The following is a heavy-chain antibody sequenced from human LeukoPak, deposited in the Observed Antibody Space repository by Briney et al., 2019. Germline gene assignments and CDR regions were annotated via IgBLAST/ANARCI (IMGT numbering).Heavy chain of an antibody. V-gene: IGHV4-59*11. D-gene: IGHD4-17*01. CDR1: DDSFSSHY. CDR2: ISYIGST. CDR3: ARDLVTVTKGFDI. Sequence: PSETLSLTCVVADDSFSSHYWTWIRQPPGKGLEWMGYISYIGSTNYNPSLKSRVTISVDTSKNQFSLKLSSVTPADTAVYYCARDLVTVTKGFDIWAQGTMVSVSS. J-gene: IGHJ3*02.